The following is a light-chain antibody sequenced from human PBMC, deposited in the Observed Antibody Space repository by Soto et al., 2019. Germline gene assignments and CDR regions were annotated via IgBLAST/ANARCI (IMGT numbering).Light chain of an antibody. CDR1: NSNIGSFYD. Sequence: QTVVTQPPSVSGAPGQRVTIPCTGSNSNIGSFYDVHWYQQLPGTVPKLLIYGDNNRPSGVPDRFSGSKSGTSASLAITGLQAEDEADYYCQSYDNSLSHVVFGGGTKLTVL. J-gene: IGLJ2*01. V-gene: IGLV1-40*01. CDR3: QSYDNSLSHVV. CDR2: GDN.